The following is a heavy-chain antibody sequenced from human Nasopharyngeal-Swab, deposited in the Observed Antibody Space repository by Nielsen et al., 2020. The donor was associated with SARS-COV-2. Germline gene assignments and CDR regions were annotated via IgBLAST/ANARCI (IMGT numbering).Heavy chain of an antibody. CDR3: AAEATGTDAFDI. CDR2: ISYDGSNK. J-gene: IGHJ3*02. Sequence: GGSLRLSCAASGFTFSSYAMHWVRQAPGQGLEWVAVISYDGSNKYSADSVKGRFTISRDNSKNTLYLQMNSLRAEDTAVYYCAAEATGTDAFDIWGQGTMVTVSS. D-gene: IGHD6-13*01. CDR1: GFTFSSYA. V-gene: IGHV3-30*04.